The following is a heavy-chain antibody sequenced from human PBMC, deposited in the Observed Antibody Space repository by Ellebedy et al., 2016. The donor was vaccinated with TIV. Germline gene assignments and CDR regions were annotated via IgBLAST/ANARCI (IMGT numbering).Heavy chain of an antibody. CDR3: ARDLVDGSGIDY. CDR1: GGSISSSSYY. J-gene: IGHJ4*02. Sequence: SETLSLTCTVSGGSISSSSYYWGWIRQSPGKGLEWIGSIYYSGSTYYNPSLKSRVTISVDTSKNQFSLKLSSVTAADTAVYYCARDLVDGSGIDYWGQGTLVIVSS. CDR2: IYYSGST. V-gene: IGHV4-39*07. D-gene: IGHD3-10*01.